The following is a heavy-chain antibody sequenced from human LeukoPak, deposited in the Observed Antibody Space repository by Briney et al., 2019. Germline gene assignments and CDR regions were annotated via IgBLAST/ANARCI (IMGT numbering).Heavy chain of an antibody. Sequence: PSQTLSLTCTVSGGSISSGGHYWSWIRQPAGKGLEYLGRIYSTGSTNYNPSLRSRVTISADTSKNHFSLKLSSGTAADTAVYYCARDQTYSGSGIYTYFDYWGQGILVTVSS. J-gene: IGHJ4*02. V-gene: IGHV4-61*02. D-gene: IGHD3-10*01. CDR2: IYSTGST. CDR3: ARDQTYSGSGIYTYFDY. CDR1: GGSISSGGHY.